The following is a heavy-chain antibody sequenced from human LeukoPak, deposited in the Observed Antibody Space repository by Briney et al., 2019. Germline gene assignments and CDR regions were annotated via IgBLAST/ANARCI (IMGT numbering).Heavy chain of an antibody. V-gene: IGHV3-30*02. J-gene: IGHJ4*02. CDR2: IRYDGSNK. CDR1: GFTFSSYA. CDR3: ARDRTIVWGSYRFLDY. D-gene: IGHD3-16*02. Sequence: PGGSLRLSCAASGFTFSSYAMSWVRQAPGKGLEWVAFIRYDGSNKYYADSVKGRFTISRDNSKNTLYLQMNSLRAEDTAVYYCARDRTIVWGSYRFLDYWGQGTLVTVSS.